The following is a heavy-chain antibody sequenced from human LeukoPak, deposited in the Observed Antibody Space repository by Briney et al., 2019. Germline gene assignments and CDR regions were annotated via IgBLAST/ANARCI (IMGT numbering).Heavy chain of an antibody. V-gene: IGHV3-23*01. Sequence: GVSLRLSCAASGFTFSSYAMSWVRQAPGKGLEWVSAISGSGGSTYYADSVKRRFTISRDNSKNTLYLQMNSLRAEDTAVYYCAKEPNGYSYGYPYYFDYWGQGTLVTVSS. CDR1: GFTFSSYA. D-gene: IGHD5-18*01. CDR3: AKEPNGYSYGYPYYFDY. J-gene: IGHJ4*02. CDR2: ISGSGGST.